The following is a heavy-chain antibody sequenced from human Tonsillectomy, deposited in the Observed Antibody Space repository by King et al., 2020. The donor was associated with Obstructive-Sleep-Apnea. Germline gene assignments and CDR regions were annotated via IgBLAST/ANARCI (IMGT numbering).Heavy chain of an antibody. V-gene: IGHV3-30*04. CDR1: GFTFSSYA. CDR3: ARDLSGYCTKGVCYSLDY. D-gene: IGHD2-8*01. Sequence: HVQLVESGGGVVQPGRSLRLSCAASGFTFSSYAMHWVRQAPGKGLEWVAVISYDGSNNYYADPVKGRFTISRDNSKHTLYLQMNSLSAEDTAVYYCARDLSGYCTKGVCYSLDYWGQGTLVTVSS. J-gene: IGHJ4*02. CDR2: ISYDGSNN.